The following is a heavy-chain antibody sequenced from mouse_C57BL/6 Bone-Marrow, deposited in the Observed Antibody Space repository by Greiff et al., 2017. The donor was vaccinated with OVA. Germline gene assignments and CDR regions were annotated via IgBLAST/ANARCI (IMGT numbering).Heavy chain of an antibody. CDR3: ARWGDYDVGYAMDY. CDR2: IDPSDSYT. V-gene: IGHV1-69*01. CDR1: GYTFTSYW. Sequence: QVQLQQPGAELVMPGASVKLSCKASGYTFTSYWMHWVKQRPGQGLEWIGEIDPSDSYTNYNQKFKGKSTLTVDNSSSTAYMQLSSLTSEDSAVYYCARWGDYDVGYAMDYWGQGTSVTVSS. J-gene: IGHJ4*01. D-gene: IGHD2-4*01.